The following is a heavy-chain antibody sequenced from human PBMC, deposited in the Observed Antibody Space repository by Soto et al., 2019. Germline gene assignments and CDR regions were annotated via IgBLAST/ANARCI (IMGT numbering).Heavy chain of an antibody. V-gene: IGHV3-23*01. CDR2: VSAGGDMT. D-gene: IGHD3-10*01. J-gene: IGHJ6*02. CDR3: ARGDRGGSGSPASYYYSGLDV. Sequence: PGGSLRLSCAASGFTFSFYAMSWVRQAPGKGLEWVSSVSAGGDMTYYSDSVKGRFTISRDNSNNALFLQMNSLRIEDTALYYCARGDRGGSGSPASYYYSGLDVWGQGTTVTVSS. CDR1: GFTFSFYA.